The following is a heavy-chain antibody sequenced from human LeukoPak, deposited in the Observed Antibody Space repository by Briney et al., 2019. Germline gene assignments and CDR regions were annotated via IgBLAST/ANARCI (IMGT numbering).Heavy chain of an antibody. J-gene: IGHJ6*02. CDR1: GFTFSSYG. CDR2: ISYDGSNK. Sequence: GGSLRLSCAASGFTFSSYGMHWVRQAPGKGLEWVAVISYDGSNKYYADSVKDRFTISRDNSKNTLYLQMNSLRAEDTAVYYCAKGEWFGELLPYGMDVWGQGTTVTVSS. V-gene: IGHV3-30*18. D-gene: IGHD3-10*01. CDR3: AKGEWFGELLPYGMDV.